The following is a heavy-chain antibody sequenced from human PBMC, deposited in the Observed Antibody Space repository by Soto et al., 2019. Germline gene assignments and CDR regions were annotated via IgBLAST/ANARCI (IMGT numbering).Heavy chain of an antibody. V-gene: IGHV4-39*01. CDR1: GGSISSSSYY. Sequence: PSETLSLXCTVSGGSISSSSYYWGWIRQPPGKGLEWIGSIYYSGSTYYNPSLKSRVTISVDTSKNQFSLTLSSVTAADTAVYYCASDSSRDYYGSGSYFDYWCQGTLVTVSS. J-gene: IGHJ4*02. CDR2: IYYSGST. D-gene: IGHD3-10*01. CDR3: ASDSSRDYYGSGSYFDY.